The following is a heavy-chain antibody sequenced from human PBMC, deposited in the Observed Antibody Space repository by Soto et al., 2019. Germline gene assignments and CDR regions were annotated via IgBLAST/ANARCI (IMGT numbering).Heavy chain of an antibody. V-gene: IGHV3-7*01. J-gene: IGHJ6*02. D-gene: IGHD3-22*01. CDR3: ARDLAPNYYDSSGYSFYYYYGMDV. CDR2: IKQDGSEK. Sequence: FMRHSCAASGFTFSSHWISWVSQAPGKGLEWVANIKQDGSEKYYVDSVKGRFTISRDNAKNSLYLQMNSLRAEDTAVYYCARDLAPNYYDSSGYSFYYYYGMDVWGQGTTVTVSS. CDR1: GFTFSSHW.